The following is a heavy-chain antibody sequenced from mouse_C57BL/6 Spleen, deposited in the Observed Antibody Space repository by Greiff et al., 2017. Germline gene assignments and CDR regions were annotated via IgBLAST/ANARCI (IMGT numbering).Heavy chain of an antibody. CDR2: ISYSGST. J-gene: IGHJ1*03. CDR3: ARGDYGSRYFDV. Sequence: VQLKESGPGMVKPSQSLSLTCTVTGYTITSGYDWHWIRHFPGNKLEWMGYISYSGSTNYNPSLKSRISITHDTSKNHFFLKLNSVTTEDTATYYCARGDYGSRYFDVWGTGTTVTVSS. V-gene: IGHV3-1*01. D-gene: IGHD1-1*01. CDR1: GYTITSGYD.